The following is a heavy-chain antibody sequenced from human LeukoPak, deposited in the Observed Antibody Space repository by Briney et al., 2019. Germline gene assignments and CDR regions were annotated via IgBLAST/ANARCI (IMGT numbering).Heavy chain of an antibody. V-gene: IGHV4-39*07. D-gene: IGHD1-26*01. J-gene: IGHJ4*02. CDR1: GVSISSTNSY. CDR2: IYSSGST. Sequence: SETLSLTCTVSGVSISSTNSYWGWIRQSPRTGLEWIGNIYSSGSTYYNPSLKSRVTISIDTSENQSSLKLTSVTAADTAVYYCARKREGPTTGIDYWGQGTLVTVSS. CDR3: ARKREGPTTGIDY.